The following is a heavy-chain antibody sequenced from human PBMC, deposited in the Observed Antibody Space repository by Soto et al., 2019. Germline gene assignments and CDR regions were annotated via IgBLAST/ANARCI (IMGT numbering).Heavy chain of an antibody. J-gene: IGHJ5*02. CDR1: GDSISSGGLS. CDR3: ARGRRSKTATAGTGGFDP. Sequence: QLQLQESGSGLLKPSQTLSLNCSVSGDSISSGGLSWNWLRQSPGRGLEWIGYIYYPGLTYYNPSLKRRVSMSLETSENQVSLRLSSVTAADSAVYYCARGRRSKTATAGTGGFDPWGPGTLVTVSS. CDR2: IYYPGLT. V-gene: IGHV4-30-2*06. D-gene: IGHD6-13*01.